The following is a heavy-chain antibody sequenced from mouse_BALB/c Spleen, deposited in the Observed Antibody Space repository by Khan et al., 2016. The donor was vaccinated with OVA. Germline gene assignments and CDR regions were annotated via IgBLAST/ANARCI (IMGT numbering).Heavy chain of an antibody. D-gene: IGHD1-2*01. CDR3: ARVDYGYGFAY. J-gene: IGHJ3*01. Sequence: EVELVESGGGLVQPGGSLRLSCATSGFTFTDYYMSWVRQPPGKALEWLGFIRKKASGYTTEYSASVKGRFTISRDHSPSILYLQMNTLRAEDSDTYYCARVDYGYGFAYWGQGTLVTVSA. CDR2: IRKKASGYTT. CDR1: GFTFTDYY. V-gene: IGHV7-3*02.